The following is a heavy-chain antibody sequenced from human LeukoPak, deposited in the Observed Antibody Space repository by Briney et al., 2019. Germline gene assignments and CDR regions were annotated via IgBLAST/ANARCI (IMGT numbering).Heavy chain of an antibody. CDR2: ISSSSSYT. D-gene: IGHD3-16*01. CDR1: GFTFSDYY. V-gene: IGHV3-11*06. CDR3: ARVRGSYANDY. J-gene: IGHJ4*02. Sequence: GSLRLSCAASGFTFSDYYMSWIRQAPGKGLEWVSYISSSSSYTKYADSVKGRFTISRDNAKNSLYLQMNSLRAEDTAVYYCARVRGSYANDYWGQGTLVTVSS.